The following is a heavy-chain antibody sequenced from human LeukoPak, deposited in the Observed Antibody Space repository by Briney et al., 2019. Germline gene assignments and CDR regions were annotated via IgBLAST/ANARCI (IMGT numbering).Heavy chain of an antibody. V-gene: IGHV3-7*01. CDR2: IKQDGSEK. D-gene: IGHD3-3*01. J-gene: IGHJ4*02. CDR1: GFTFSSYW. Sequence: PGGSLRLSCAASGFTFSSYWMSWVRQAPGKGLEWVANIKQDGSEKYYVDSVKGRFTISRDNAKNSLYLQMNSLRAEDTAVYYCARSYYDFWSGLDYWGQGTLVTVSS. CDR3: ARSYYDFWSGLDY.